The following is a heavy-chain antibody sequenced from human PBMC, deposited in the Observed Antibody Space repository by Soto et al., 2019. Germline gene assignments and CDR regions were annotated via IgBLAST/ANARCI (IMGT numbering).Heavy chain of an antibody. CDR1: GFTFSNAW. CDR2: IKSKTDGGTT. D-gene: IGHD3-10*01. J-gene: IGHJ4*02. CDR3: TVRSPLSYSDY. Sequence: EVQLVESGGGLVKPGGSLRLSCAASGFTFSNAWMSWVRQAPGKGLEWVGRIKSKTDGGTTDYAAPVKGRFTISRDDAKSTLYLQMNSLKTEDTAVYYCTVRSPLSYSDYWGQGTLVTVSS. V-gene: IGHV3-15*01.